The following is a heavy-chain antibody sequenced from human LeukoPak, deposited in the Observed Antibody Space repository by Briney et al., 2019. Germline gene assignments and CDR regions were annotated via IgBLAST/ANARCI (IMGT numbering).Heavy chain of an antibody. J-gene: IGHJ6*02. CDR3: ARVGYYGSGSYYYYYGMDV. V-gene: IGHV4-4*07. D-gene: IGHD3-10*01. CDR1: GGSISSYY. CDR2: IYTSGST. Sequence: SETLSLTCTVSGGSISSYYWSWIRQPAGKGLEWIGRIYTSGSTNYNPSLKGRVTMSVDTSKNQFSLKLSSVTAADTAVYYCARVGYYGSGSYYYYYGMDVWGQGTTVTVSS.